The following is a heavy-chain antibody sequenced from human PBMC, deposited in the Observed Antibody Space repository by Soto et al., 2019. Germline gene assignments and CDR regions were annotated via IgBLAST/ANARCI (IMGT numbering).Heavy chain of an antibody. V-gene: IGHV5-10-1*01. CDR3: ARLVGDILTGYYVDY. Sequence: HGESLKISCKGSGYSFTSYWISWVRQMPGKGLEWMGRIDPSDSYTNYSPSFQGHVTISADKSISTAYLQWSNLKASDTAMYYCARLVGDILTGYYVDYWGQGTLVTVSS. CDR2: IDPSDSYT. J-gene: IGHJ4*02. CDR1: GYSFTSYW. D-gene: IGHD3-9*01.